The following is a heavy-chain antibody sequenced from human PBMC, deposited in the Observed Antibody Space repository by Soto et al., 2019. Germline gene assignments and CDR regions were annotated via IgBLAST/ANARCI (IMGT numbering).Heavy chain of an antibody. J-gene: IGHJ4*02. CDR1: GYTFTSYG. D-gene: IGHD3-9*01. Sequence: ASVKVSCKASGYTFTSYGISWVRQAPGQGLEWMGWISAYNGNTDYAQKLQGRVTMTTDTSTSTAYMELRSLRSDDTAVYYCARDHRVADILIHPRPFDYWGQGTLVTVSS. V-gene: IGHV1-18*04. CDR3: ARDHRVADILIHPRPFDY. CDR2: ISAYNGNT.